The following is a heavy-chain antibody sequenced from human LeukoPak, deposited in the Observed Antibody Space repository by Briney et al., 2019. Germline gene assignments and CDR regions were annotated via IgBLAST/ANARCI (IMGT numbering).Heavy chain of an antibody. CDR1: GFTFSNYG. CDR2: ISYDGSNE. V-gene: IGHV3-30*03. CDR3: LTSRRPSGGISFLHDL. J-gene: IGHJ5*02. D-gene: IGHD4-23*01. Sequence: GGSLRLFCAASGFTFSNYGMHWVRQAPGKGLEWVAVISYDGSNEYYGDSVKGRFTISRDNYKNTLYLQMNCLRAEDTAVYYCLTSRRPSGGISFLHDLWGQGTQVTVSS.